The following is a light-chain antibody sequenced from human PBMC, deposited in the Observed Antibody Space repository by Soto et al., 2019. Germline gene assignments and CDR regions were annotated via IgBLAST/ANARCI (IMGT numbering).Light chain of an antibody. V-gene: IGKV3-15*01. CDR3: QQYGSSPIT. CDR2: GAS. J-gene: IGKJ5*01. CDR1: ENVRTK. Sequence: EFVLTQSPGTLSLSPGERSTLSCRASENVRTKVGWYQQKAGQAPRLLIYGASTRATGIPARISGSGSGTECTLTISSLRSEDFAVYYCQQYGSSPITFGQGTRLEIK.